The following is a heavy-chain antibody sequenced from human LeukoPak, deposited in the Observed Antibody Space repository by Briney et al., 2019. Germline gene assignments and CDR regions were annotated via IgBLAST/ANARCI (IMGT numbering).Heavy chain of an antibody. Sequence: ETLSLNCSGSGVYLSRYYRSWTRQPPGKGLEWIGYIHYSGRANYNRSLRRRVTISVDTSKNQFSLKLTSVTAADTAVYYCARFVGYCSGGSCYYYYGMDVWGKGTTVTVSS. J-gene: IGHJ6*04. CDR2: IHYSGRA. CDR1: GVYLSRYY. CDR3: ARFVGYCSGGSCYYYYGMDV. D-gene: IGHD2-15*01. V-gene: IGHV4-59*01.